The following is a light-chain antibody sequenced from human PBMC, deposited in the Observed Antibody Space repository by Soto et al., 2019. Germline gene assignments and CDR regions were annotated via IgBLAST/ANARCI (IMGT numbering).Light chain of an antibody. CDR2: DAS. CDR1: QSISSW. V-gene: IGKV1-5*01. CDR3: QQYNSYSPT. J-gene: IGKJ1*01. Sequence: DIQMTQSPSTLSASVGDRVTITCRASQSISSWLAWYQQKPGKAPKLLIYDASSLESGVPSRFSGSGPGTEFTLTISSLQPDDFATYYYQQYNSYSPTLGQGTKVDIK.